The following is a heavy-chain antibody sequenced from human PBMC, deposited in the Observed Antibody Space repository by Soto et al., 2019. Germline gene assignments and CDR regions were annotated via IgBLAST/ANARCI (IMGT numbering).Heavy chain of an antibody. Sequence: QVQLVESGGGVVQPGRSLRLSCAASGFTFSIYGMHWVRQAPGKGLEWVALIWFDGSNKYYADSVKGRFTISRDNSKNTLYLQMNSLGAYVSAVYYGARVGITGTTFRGFNYWGQGTLVTVSS. CDR1: GFTFSIYG. CDR3: ARVGITGTTFRGFNY. V-gene: IGHV3-33*01. D-gene: IGHD1-20*01. J-gene: IGHJ4*02. CDR2: IWFDGSNK.